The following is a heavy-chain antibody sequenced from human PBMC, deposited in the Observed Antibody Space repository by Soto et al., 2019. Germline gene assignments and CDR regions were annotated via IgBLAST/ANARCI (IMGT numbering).Heavy chain of an antibody. CDR3: AKEDQLLIIHFGMDV. V-gene: IGHV3-23*01. J-gene: IGHJ6*02. D-gene: IGHD2-2*01. CDR2: ISGSGGST. CDR1: GFTFSNYA. Sequence: GGSLRLSCAASGFTFSNYAMSWVRQAPGKGLEWVSAISGSGGSTYYADPVKGRFTISRDNSKNTLYLQMNSLRAEDTAVYYCAKEDQLLIIHFGMDVWGQGTTVTVSS.